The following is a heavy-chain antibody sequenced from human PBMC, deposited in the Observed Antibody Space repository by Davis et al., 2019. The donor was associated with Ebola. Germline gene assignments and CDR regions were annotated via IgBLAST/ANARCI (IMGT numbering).Heavy chain of an antibody. Sequence: MPGGSLRLSCTVSGGSISSSFYYWGCVRQPPGKGLEWIGSNYYSGSTYYNPSLKSRVTVSVDTSKNQFSLKLSSVTAADTAVYYCAREQSSSSFDYWGQGTLVTVSS. CDR2: NYYSGST. CDR3: AREQSSSSFDY. CDR1: GGSISSSFYY. D-gene: IGHD6-13*01. V-gene: IGHV4-39*07. J-gene: IGHJ4*02.